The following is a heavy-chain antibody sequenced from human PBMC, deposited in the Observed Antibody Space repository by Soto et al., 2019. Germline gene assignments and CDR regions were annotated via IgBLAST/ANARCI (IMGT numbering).Heavy chain of an antibody. V-gene: IGHV1-69*13. J-gene: IGHJ4*02. Sequence: SVKVAWKASGGTFSSYAISWVRQAPGQGLEWMGGIIPIFGTANYAQKFQGRVTITADESTSTAYMELSSLRSEDTAVYYCARLRIGYSYDDYWGQGTLVTVSS. CDR2: IIPIFGTA. CDR3: ARLRIGYSYDDY. CDR1: GGTFSSYA. D-gene: IGHD5-18*01.